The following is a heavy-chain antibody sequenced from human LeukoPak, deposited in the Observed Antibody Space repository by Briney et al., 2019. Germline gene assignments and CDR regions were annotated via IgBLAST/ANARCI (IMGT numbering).Heavy chain of an antibody. D-gene: IGHD6-19*01. CDR2: IKSDGSST. V-gene: IGHV3-74*01. CDR1: GFTFSSNW. Sequence: GGFLRLSCAASGFTFSSNWMHWVRQAPGKGLEWVSRIKSDGSSTSYADSVKGRFTISRDNAKNTLYLQMNSLRAEDTAVYYCARVMYTSGWYPPDQWGQGILVTVSS. J-gene: IGHJ4*02. CDR3: ARVMYTSGWYPPDQ.